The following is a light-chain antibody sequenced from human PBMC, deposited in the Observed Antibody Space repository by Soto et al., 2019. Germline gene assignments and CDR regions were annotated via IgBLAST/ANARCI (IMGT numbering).Light chain of an antibody. Sequence: QSVLTQPASVSGSPGQSITISCTGTSSDIGGYNYVSWYQQHPGKAPKLMIYEVSNRPSGVSNRFSGSKSGNTASLTISGLQAEDEADYYCSSFTSNSTYVFGTGTKATV. V-gene: IGLV2-14*01. CDR2: EVS. CDR1: SSDIGGYNY. CDR3: SSFTSNSTYV. J-gene: IGLJ1*01.